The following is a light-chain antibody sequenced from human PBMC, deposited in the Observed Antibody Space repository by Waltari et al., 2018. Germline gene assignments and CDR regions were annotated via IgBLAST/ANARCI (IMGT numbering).Light chain of an antibody. V-gene: IGKV3-15*01. CDR1: QSVSSR. CDR2: SAS. Sequence: EIVMTKSPDTLSVSPGERDTLSCRASQSVSSRLAWYQQKTGRTHRLLIDSASASAKGSPARFSGSGSGTEFTLTISSLQFEDCEVYYCKQSNKWPVTCGQGTRLEF. J-gene: IGKJ5*01. CDR3: KQSNKWPVT.